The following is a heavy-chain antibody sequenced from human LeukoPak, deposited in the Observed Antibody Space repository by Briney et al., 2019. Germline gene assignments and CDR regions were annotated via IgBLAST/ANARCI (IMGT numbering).Heavy chain of an antibody. V-gene: IGHV4-31*03. Sequence: SETLSLTCTVSGGSISSGGYYCGWIRQHPGKGLEWIGYIYYSGSTYYNPSLKSRVTISVDTSKNQFSLKLSSVTAADTAVYYCAREAFAYCGGDCYYNWFDPWGQGTLVTVSS. D-gene: IGHD2-21*02. CDR1: GGSISSGGYY. J-gene: IGHJ5*02. CDR3: AREAFAYCGGDCYYNWFDP. CDR2: IYYSGST.